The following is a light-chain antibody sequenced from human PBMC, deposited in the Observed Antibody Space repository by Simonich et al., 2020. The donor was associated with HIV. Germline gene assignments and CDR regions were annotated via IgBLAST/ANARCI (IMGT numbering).Light chain of an antibody. V-gene: IGLV6-57*01. CDR2: GDN. J-gene: IGLJ3*02. CDR1: SGSNASNS. CDR3: QSYDISSWV. Sequence: NFMLTQPHSLSESPGKTVTISCTRSSGSNASNSVPWYQQRPGSSPTTVFVGDNQRPSGGPNRFSGSIDSSSNSASLTISGLKTEDEADYYCQSYDISSWVFGGGTKLTVL.